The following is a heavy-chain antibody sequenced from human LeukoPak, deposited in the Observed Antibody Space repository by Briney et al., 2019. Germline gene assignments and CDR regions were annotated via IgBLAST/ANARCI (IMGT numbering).Heavy chain of an antibody. J-gene: IGHJ4*02. CDR1: GFPFSTTD. D-gene: IGHD3-10*01. V-gene: IGHV3-23*01. Sequence: PGGSLRLSCAASGFPFSTTDMTWVRQAPGKGPEWVSGISGGGDWAYYADSVKGRFTISRDNSKNTLYLQMNSLRAEDTAVYYCAREVRAYFDYWGQGTLVTVSS. CDR2: ISGGGDWA. CDR3: AREVRAYFDY.